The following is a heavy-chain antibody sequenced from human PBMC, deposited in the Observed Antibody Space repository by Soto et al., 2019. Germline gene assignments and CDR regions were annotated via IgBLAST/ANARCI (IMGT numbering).Heavy chain of an antibody. CDR2: LTSTSTYI. Sequence: WVSLRRSCAGSGIRLCWYTMPGVRLLQGQDLAHVTTLTSTSTYIYYADSVKCRFTILWGKGKNSLYLQMNRLRAEDTAVYYCAPFLFDSLDSWGQGTLVTVSS. D-gene: IGHD3-22*01. J-gene: IGHJ4*02. V-gene: IGHV3-21*01. CDR1: GIRLCWYT. CDR3: APFLFDSLDS.